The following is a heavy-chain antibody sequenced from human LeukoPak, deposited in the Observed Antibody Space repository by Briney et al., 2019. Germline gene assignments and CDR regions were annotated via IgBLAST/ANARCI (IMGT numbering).Heavy chain of an antibody. V-gene: IGHV3-21*01. CDR3: ASCSGGSCYLDY. Sequence: RXXXAASGFTFSSYSMNWVRQAPGKGLEWVSSISSSSSYIYYADSVKGRFTISRDNAKNSLYLQMNSLRAEDTAVYYCASCSGGSCYLDYWGQGTLVTVSS. D-gene: IGHD2-15*01. J-gene: IGHJ4*02. CDR1: GFTFSSYS. CDR2: ISSSSSYI.